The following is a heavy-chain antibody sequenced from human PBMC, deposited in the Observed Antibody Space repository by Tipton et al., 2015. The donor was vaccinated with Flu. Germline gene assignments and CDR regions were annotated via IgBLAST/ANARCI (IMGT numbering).Heavy chain of an antibody. V-gene: IGHV4-4*07. CDR2: IHRSGST. CDR3: ARRDFSNYVSDPKNWFDP. D-gene: IGHD4-11*01. Sequence: TLSLTCTVSGDSFSKYYWSWIRQPAGKRLEWIATIHRSGSTKYNPSLKSRVTISVDTSKNQFYLEMRSVTAADMAVYYCARRDFSNYVSDPKNWFDPWGQGTLVTVSS. J-gene: IGHJ5*02. CDR1: GDSFSKYY.